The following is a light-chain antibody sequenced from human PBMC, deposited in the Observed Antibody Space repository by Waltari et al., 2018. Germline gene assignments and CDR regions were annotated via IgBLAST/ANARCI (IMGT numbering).Light chain of an antibody. CDR1: QSVETR. J-gene: IGKJ2*01. CDR2: DAS. V-gene: IGKV3-15*01. Sequence: EIVMTQSPVTLSVSPGERVTLSCRASQSVETRLAWYQQRPGQAPRLLIYDASIRTTDVPARFSARGSGTDFSLTISSLRSEDSAVYICQHYSGWPYAFGQGTKLQIK. CDR3: QHYSGWPYA.